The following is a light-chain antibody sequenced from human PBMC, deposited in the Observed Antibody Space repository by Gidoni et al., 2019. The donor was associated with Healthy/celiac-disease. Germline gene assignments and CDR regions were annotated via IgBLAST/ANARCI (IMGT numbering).Light chain of an antibody. V-gene: IGKV3-15*01. CDR1: QSVSSN. CDR2: GAS. J-gene: IGKJ3*01. CDR3: QQYNNWHRGFA. Sequence: EIVMPPSPSPLSGSPGERATLSCRASQSVSSNLAWYQQKPGQAPRLLIYGASARATGIPARFSGSGCGTEFTLTISSRQSEDFAVYYCQQYNNWHRGFAFXPXTKVDIK.